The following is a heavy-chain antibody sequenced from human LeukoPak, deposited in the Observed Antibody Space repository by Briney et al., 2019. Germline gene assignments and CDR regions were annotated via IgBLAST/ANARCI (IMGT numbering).Heavy chain of an antibody. D-gene: IGHD3-3*01. J-gene: IGHJ5*02. CDR1: GGSISSYY. CDR3: AREGYYDFWSGYKYNWFDP. CDR2: IKQDGSEK. Sequence: PSETLSLTCTVSGGSISSYYWSWIPQPPGKGLEWVANIKQDGSEKYYVDSVKGRFTISRDNAKNSLYLQMNSLRAEDTAVYYCAREGYYDFWSGYKYNWFDPWGQGTLVTVSS. V-gene: IGHV3-7*01.